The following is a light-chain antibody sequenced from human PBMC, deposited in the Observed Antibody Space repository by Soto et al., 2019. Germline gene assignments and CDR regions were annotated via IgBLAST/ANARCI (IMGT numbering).Light chain of an antibody. CDR3: QQYGSSGT. V-gene: IGKV3-20*01. CDR2: VAS. CDR1: ESISTN. J-gene: IGKJ1*01. Sequence: EIVLTQSPATLSVSPGDGATLSCRASESISTNLAWYQQKPGQAPRLLIYVASNRATGIPDRFSGSGSGTDFTLTISRLEPEDFAVYYCQQYGSSGTFGQGTKVDIK.